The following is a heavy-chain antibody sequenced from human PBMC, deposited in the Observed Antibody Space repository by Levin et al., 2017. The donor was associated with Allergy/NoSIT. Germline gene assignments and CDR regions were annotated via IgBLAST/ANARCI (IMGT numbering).Heavy chain of an antibody. V-gene: IGHV3-9*01. J-gene: IGHJ4*02. CDR3: AKDKVIGYSYGFDY. Sequence: SLKISCAASGFTFDDYAMHWVRQAPGKGLEWVSGISWNSGSIGYVDSVKGRFTISRDNAKNSLYLQMNSLRAEDTALYYCAKDKVIGYSYGFDYWGQGTLVTVSS. CDR1: GFTFDDYA. D-gene: IGHD5-18*01. CDR2: ISWNSGSI.